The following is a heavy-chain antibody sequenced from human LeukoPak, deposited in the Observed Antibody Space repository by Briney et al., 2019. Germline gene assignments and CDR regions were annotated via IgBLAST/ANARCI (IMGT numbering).Heavy chain of an antibody. V-gene: IGHV3-48*03. Sequence: GGSLRLSCAASGFTFSSYEMNWVRQAPGKGLEWVSYISSSGSTIYYADSVKGRFTISRDNAKTSLYLQMNSLRAEDTAVYYCARVPNRKLWFGELFPSYFDYWGQGTLVTVSS. CDR2: ISSSGSTI. J-gene: IGHJ4*02. D-gene: IGHD3-10*01. CDR3: ARVPNRKLWFGELFPSYFDY. CDR1: GFTFSSYE.